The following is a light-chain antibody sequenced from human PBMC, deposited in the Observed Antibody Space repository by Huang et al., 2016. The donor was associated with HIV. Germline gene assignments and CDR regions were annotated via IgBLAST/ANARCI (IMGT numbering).Light chain of an antibody. CDR2: RAA. V-gene: IGKV3-11*01. J-gene: IGKJ4*01. CDR3: QERIQWPRLT. Sequence: EIVLTQSPATLSLSPGERATLSCRASQNVTESLAWYRQKPGQAPSLLIYRAANRATGTPARFSGSGSGTDFTLTISSLEPEDFAIYYCQERIQWPRLTFGGGTKVEIK. CDR1: QNVTES.